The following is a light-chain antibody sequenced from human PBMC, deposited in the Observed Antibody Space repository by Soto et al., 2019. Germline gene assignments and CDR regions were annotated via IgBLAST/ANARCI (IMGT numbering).Light chain of an antibody. Sequence: DIVLTQSPGTLSLSPGERATLSCRTSQTVSSAYLAWYKQKPGQAPRLLIYGASSRATGIPDRFSGSGSGTDFTLTINRLEPEDFAVYYCQQYGSSYTFGQGTKLEIK. J-gene: IGKJ2*01. CDR1: QTVSSAY. V-gene: IGKV3-20*01. CDR2: GAS. CDR3: QQYGSSYT.